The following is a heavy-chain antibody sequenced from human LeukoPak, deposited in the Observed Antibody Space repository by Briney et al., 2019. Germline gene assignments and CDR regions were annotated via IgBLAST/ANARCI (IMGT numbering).Heavy chain of an antibody. CDR1: GGSISSGGYS. Sequence: SQTLSLTCAVSGGSISSGGYSWSWIRQPPGKGLEWIGDIYHSGSTYYNPSLKSRVTISVDRSKNQFSLKLSSVTAADTAVYYCASSPGIAAAGTAPFDYWGQGTLVTVSS. CDR3: ASSPGIAAAGTAPFDY. D-gene: IGHD6-13*01. V-gene: IGHV4-30-2*01. J-gene: IGHJ4*02. CDR2: IYHSGST.